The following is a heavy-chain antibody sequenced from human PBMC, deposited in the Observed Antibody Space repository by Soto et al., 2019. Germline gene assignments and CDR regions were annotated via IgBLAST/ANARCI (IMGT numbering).Heavy chain of an antibody. CDR3: ARARGKDGMDV. CDR2: IYYSGST. D-gene: IGHD3-10*01. J-gene: IGHJ6*02. Sequence: PSETLSLTCTVSGGSISSYYWSWIRQPPGKGLEWIGYIYYSGSTNYNPSLKSRVTISVDTSKNQFSLKLSSVTAADTAVYYCARARGKDGMDVWGQGTTVIVSS. CDR1: GGSISSYY. V-gene: IGHV4-59*01.